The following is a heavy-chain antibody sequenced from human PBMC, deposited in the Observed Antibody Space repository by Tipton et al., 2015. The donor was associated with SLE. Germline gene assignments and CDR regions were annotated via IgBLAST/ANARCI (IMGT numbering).Heavy chain of an antibody. D-gene: IGHD2-2*01. CDR3: ASAIVVVPAALGVAFDI. CDR1: GYTFTSYD. J-gene: IGHJ3*02. V-gene: IGHV1-8*01. CDR2: MNPNSGNT. Sequence: QLVQSGPEVKKPGASVKVSCKASGYTFTSYDINWVRQATGQGLEWMGWMNPNSGNTGYAQKFQGRVTMTRNTSISTAYMELSSLRSEDTAVYYCASAIVVVPAALGVAFDIWGQGTMVTVSS.